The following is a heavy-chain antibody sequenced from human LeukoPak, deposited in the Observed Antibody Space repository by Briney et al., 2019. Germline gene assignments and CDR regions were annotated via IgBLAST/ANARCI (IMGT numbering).Heavy chain of an antibody. D-gene: IGHD4-17*01. CDR1: GFTFSDYY. Sequence: GGSLRLSCAASGFTFSDYYMSWIRQAPGKGLEWVSYTSSSSSYTNYADSVKGRFTISRDNAKNSLYLQMNSLRAEDTAVCYCARAGDYLHYYYYYGMDVWGKGTTVTVSS. CDR3: ARAGDYLHYYYYYGMDV. V-gene: IGHV3-11*06. J-gene: IGHJ6*04. CDR2: TSSSSSYT.